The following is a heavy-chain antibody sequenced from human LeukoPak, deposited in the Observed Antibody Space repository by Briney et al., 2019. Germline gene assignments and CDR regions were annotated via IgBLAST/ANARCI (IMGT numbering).Heavy chain of an antibody. Sequence: ASVKVSCKASGGTFSSYAISWVRQAPGQGLEWMGGIIPIFGTANYAQRFHGRVTITTDESTSTAYMELSSLRSEDTAVYYCARGVVRGVISPNYYMDVWGKGTTVTVSS. CDR3: ARGVVRGVISPNYYMDV. J-gene: IGHJ6*03. V-gene: IGHV1-69*05. CDR1: GGTFSSYA. CDR2: IIPIFGTA. D-gene: IGHD3-10*01.